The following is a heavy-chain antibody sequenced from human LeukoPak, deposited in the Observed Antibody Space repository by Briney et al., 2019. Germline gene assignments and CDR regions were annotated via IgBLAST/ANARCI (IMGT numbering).Heavy chain of an antibody. J-gene: IGHJ4*02. CDR1: GGSISSYY. CDR2: IYYSGST. D-gene: IGHD3-10*01. V-gene: IGHV4-39*07. CDR3: ARVGMVRGVPFDY. Sequence: SETLSLTCTVSGGSISSYYWGWIRQPPGKGLEWIGSIYYSGSTYYNPSLKSRVTISVDTSKNQFSLKLSSVTAADMAVYYCARVGMVRGVPFDYWGQGTLVTVSS.